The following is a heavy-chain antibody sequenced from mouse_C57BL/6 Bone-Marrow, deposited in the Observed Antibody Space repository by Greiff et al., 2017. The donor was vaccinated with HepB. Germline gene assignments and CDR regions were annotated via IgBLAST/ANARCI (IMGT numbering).Heavy chain of an antibody. D-gene: IGHD1-1*01. V-gene: IGHV2-2*01. Sequence: VKVVESGPGLVQPSQSLSITCTVSGFSLTSYGVHWVRQSPGKGLEWLGVIWSGGSTDYNAAFISRLSISKDNSKSQVFFKMNSLQADDTAIYYCARGASTVVATMDYWGQGTSVTVSS. CDR2: IWSGGST. CDR3: ARGASTVVATMDY. J-gene: IGHJ4*01. CDR1: GFSLTSYG.